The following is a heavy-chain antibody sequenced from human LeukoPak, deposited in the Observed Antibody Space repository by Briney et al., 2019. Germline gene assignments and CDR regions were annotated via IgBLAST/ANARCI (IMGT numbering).Heavy chain of an antibody. CDR1: GFTLSTNY. Sequence: RGCLRLSCVPSGFTLSTNYMSCVSPPPKEWLGWVSVIYSVGRTYYANSVKGRFTNSRDNSNNTKYHKMHSLRAEDTAVDYCYAHGSGSYWAIGYWGQGTLVTVCS. J-gene: IGHJ4*02. CDR2: IYSVGRT. CDR3: YAHGSGSYWAIGY. D-gene: IGHD3-10*01. V-gene: IGHV3-53*01.